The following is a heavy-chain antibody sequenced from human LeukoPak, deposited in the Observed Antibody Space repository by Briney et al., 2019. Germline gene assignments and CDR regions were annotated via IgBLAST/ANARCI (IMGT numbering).Heavy chain of an antibody. CDR3: ARQPIYSSVRKYFDS. CDR1: GYSFTTYW. D-gene: IGHD6-19*01. J-gene: IGHJ4*02. V-gene: IGHV5-51*01. CDR2: IYPGDSDT. Sequence: GESLKISCKGSGYSFTTYWIAWVRQMPGKGLEWMGIIYPGDSDTIYSPSFQGQVTISADKSISTAYLQWSSLKASDTAIYYCARQPIYSSVRKYFDSWGQGTLVTVSS.